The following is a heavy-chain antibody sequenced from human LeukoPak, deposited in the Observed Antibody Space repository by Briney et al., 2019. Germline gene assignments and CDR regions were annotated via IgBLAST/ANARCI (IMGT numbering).Heavy chain of an antibody. CDR3: ARYLGDSV. J-gene: IGHJ4*02. V-gene: IGHV1-8*01. CDR2: MNPNSCNT. Sequence: ASVKVSCKASGYTFTSYYINCVRHATGQGLEWMGSMNPNSCNTGYPQKFQGSVTMTSNTSLSTAYMELSSLRSAHTAVYYCARYLGDSVWGQGTLVTVSS. CDR1: GYTFTSYY. D-gene: IGHD3-16*01.